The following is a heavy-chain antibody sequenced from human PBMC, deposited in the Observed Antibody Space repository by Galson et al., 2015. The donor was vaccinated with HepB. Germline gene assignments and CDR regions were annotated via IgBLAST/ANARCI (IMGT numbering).Heavy chain of an antibody. Sequence: PALGRPTQTLTLTCTFSGFSLSTSGMCVSWIRQPPGKALEWLALIDWDDDKYYSASLKTRLTISKDTSKDQVVLTMTNMDPVDTATYYCARISVAATRIIDYWGQGTLVTVSS. D-gene: IGHD2-15*01. J-gene: IGHJ4*02. CDR1: GFSLSTSGMC. CDR3: ARISVAATRIIDY. CDR2: IDWDDDK. V-gene: IGHV2-70*01.